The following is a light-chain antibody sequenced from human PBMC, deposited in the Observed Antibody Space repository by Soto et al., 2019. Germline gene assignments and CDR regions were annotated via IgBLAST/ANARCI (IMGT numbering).Light chain of an antibody. Sequence: VLTQSLGTLSLTPGERATLSCRASQSVGSNYLAWYQQKPGQAPRLLISGASRRAPGTPDRFSGSGSGTDFTLTISSLQPEDFAVYSCQQYSKSPITFAQRGRLEI. CDR1: QSVGSNY. CDR3: QQYSKSPIT. J-gene: IGKJ5*01. CDR2: GAS. V-gene: IGKV3-20*01.